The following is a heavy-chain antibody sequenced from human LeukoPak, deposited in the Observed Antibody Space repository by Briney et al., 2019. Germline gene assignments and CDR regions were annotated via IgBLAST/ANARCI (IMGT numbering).Heavy chain of an antibody. D-gene: IGHD6-19*01. V-gene: IGHV4-61*10. J-gene: IGHJ4*02. Sequence: PSETLSLTCTVSGGSISSGSYYWSWIRQPAGKGLEWIGRIYYSGSTYYNPSLKSRVTISVDTSKNQFSLKLSSVTAADTAVYYCARDSSGWNYWGQGTLVTVSS. CDR1: GGSISSGSYY. CDR3: ARDSSGWNY. CDR2: IYYSGST.